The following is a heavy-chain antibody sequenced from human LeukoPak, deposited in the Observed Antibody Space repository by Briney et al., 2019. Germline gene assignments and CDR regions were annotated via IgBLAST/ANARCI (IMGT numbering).Heavy chain of an antibody. CDR3: ARAWVGLRYGMDV. J-gene: IGHJ6*02. CDR2: IGTARDT. V-gene: IGHV3-13*01. Sequence: GGSLRLSCAASGFTFSSYDMHWVRQATGKGLEGVSAIGTARDTYYPGSVKGRFTISRENAKNSLYLQMNSLRAGDTAVYYCARAWVGLRYGMDVWGQGTTVTVSS. CDR1: GFTFSSYD. D-gene: IGHD3-16*01.